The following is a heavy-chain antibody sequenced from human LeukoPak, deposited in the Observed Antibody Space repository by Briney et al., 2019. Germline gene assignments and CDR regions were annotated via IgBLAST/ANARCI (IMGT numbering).Heavy chain of an antibody. J-gene: IGHJ3*02. CDR2: IYHSGST. V-gene: IGHV4-30-2*01. D-gene: IGHD4-17*01. CDR1: GGSISSGGYY. Sequence: SETLSLTCTVSGGSISSGGYYWSWIRQPPGKGLEWIGYIYHSGSTYYNPSLKSRVTISVDRSKNQFSLKLSSVTAADTAVYYCAGIPTVTYDGAFDIWGQGTMVTVSS. CDR3: AGIPTVTYDGAFDI.